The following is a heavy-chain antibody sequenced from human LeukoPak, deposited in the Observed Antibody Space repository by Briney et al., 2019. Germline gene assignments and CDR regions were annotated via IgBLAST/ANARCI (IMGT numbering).Heavy chain of an antibody. CDR1: GFTVSSNY. J-gene: IGHJ3*02. Sequence: PGGSLRLSCAASGFTVSSNYMSWVRQAPGKGLEWVSVIYSGGSTYYADSVKGRFTISRDNSKNTLYLQMDSLRAEDTAVYYCARVFRDADAFDIWGQGTMVTVSS. D-gene: IGHD5-24*01. CDR2: IYSGGST. CDR3: ARVFRDADAFDI. V-gene: IGHV3-53*01.